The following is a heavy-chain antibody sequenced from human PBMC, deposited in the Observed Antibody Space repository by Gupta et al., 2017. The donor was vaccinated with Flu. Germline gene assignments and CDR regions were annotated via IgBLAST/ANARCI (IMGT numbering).Heavy chain of an antibody. Sequence: QVQLVESGGGLVKPGGSLRLSCAASGFTFSDYYMSWIRQAPGKGLEWVSYISSSSSYTNYADSVKGRFTISRDNAKNSLYLQMNSLRAEDTAVYYCAREPYSSSWPYFDYWAREPWSPSPQ. J-gene: IGHJ4*02. CDR3: AREPYSSSWPYFDY. D-gene: IGHD6-13*01. V-gene: IGHV3-11*05. CDR2: ISSSSSYT. CDR1: GFTFSDYY.